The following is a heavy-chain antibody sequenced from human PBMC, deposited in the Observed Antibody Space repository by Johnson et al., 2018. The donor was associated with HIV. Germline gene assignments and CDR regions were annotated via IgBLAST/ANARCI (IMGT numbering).Heavy chain of an antibody. J-gene: IGHJ3*02. CDR2: ISASGGTM. D-gene: IGHD7-27*01. V-gene: IGHV3-11*04. CDR1: GFTFNDSY. CDR3: ARSNWAHFDAFDI. Sequence: QVQLVESGGGLVKPGGSLRLSCAASGFTFNDSYMSWIRQAPGKGLEGISYISASGGTMYSADSVKGRFTISRNNANNSLHLQMNNLRAEATAVYYWARSNWAHFDAFDIWGQGTMVTVSS.